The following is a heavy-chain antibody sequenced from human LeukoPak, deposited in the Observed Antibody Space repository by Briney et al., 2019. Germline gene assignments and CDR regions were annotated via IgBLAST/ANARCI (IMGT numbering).Heavy chain of an antibody. CDR1: AFTFRSYG. CDR2: IRYHGSDK. J-gene: IGHJ6*04. Sequence: GGSLRLSCAASAFTFRSYGMHWVRQAPGKGLEWVAFIRYHGSDKYYADSVKDRFTISRDNSKNTLYLQMNSLRAEDTAVYYCAELGITMIGGVWGKGTTVTISS. CDR3: AELGITMIGGV. V-gene: IGHV3-30*02. D-gene: IGHD3-10*02.